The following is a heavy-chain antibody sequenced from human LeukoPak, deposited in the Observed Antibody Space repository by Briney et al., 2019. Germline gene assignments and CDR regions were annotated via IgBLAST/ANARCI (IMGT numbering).Heavy chain of an antibody. Sequence: GGSLRLSCTASGFTFSSYSMTWARQPPGKGLEWVANIKQDGSKKYYVDSVKGRFTISRDNAQNSLYLQMNGLRAEDTAVYYCARNNSKWDDSSGHDYWGQGTLVTASS. CDR1: GFTFSSYS. J-gene: IGHJ4*02. CDR3: ARNNSKWDDSSGHDY. D-gene: IGHD3-22*01. V-gene: IGHV3-7*01. CDR2: IKQDGSKK.